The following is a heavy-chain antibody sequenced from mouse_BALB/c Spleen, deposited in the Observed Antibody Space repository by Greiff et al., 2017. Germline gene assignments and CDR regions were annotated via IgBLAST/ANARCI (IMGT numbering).Heavy chain of an antibody. Sequence: EVQGVESGPGLVKPSQSLSLTCTVTGYSITSDYAWNWIRQFPGNKLEWMGYISYSGSTSYNPSLKSRISITRDTSKNQFFLQLNSVTTEDTATYYCARNGKGFAYWGQGTLVTVSA. CDR1: GYSITSDYA. J-gene: IGHJ3*01. CDR2: ISYSGST. CDR3: ARNGKGFAY. V-gene: IGHV3-2*02. D-gene: IGHD2-1*01.